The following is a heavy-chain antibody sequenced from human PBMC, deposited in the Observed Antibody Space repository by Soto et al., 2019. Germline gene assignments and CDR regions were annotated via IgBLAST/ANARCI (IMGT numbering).Heavy chain of an antibody. CDR3: ATRRGTGTTAHYYGMDV. CDR1: GGTFSSYA. CDR2: IIPSFGTA. D-gene: IGHD1-7*01. Sequence: QVQLVQSGAEVKKPGSAVTVSCKASGGTFSSYAISWVRQAPGQGIDLMGGIIPSFGTATYAQKFQGRVTITADESTSTAYMELSSLRSEGTAVYYCATRRGTGTTAHYYGMDVWGQGTTVTVSS. J-gene: IGHJ6*02. V-gene: IGHV1-69*01.